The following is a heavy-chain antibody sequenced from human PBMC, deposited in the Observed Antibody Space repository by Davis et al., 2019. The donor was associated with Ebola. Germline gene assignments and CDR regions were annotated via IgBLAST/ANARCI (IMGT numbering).Heavy chain of an antibody. Sequence: GESLKISCAASGFTFSGFGMHWVRQGPGKGQEWVALVRYDGRKEQYADAVKGRFSIARDDSKNTLYLEMNNMIPEDTAVYYCAKDGAAVPHSVYFYYGLDVWGIGPTVTVS. CDR1: GFTFSGFG. J-gene: IGHJ6*04. D-gene: IGHD5/OR15-5a*01. CDR3: AKDGAAVPHSVYFYYGLDV. V-gene: IGHV3-30*02. CDR2: VRYDGRKE.